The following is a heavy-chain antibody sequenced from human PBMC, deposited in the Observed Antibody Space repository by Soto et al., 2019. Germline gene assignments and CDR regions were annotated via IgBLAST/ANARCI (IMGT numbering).Heavy chain of an antibody. Sequence: QVPLVQSGAEVKKPGASMKVSCKASGYTFTSYGISWVRQAPGQGLEWMGWISAYNGNTNYAQKLQGRVTMTTDTSTSTAYMELRSLRSDDTAVYYCASEVYYYDSSGYYYMDYWGQGTLVTVSS. V-gene: IGHV1-18*04. D-gene: IGHD3-22*01. CDR2: ISAYNGNT. CDR3: ASEVYYYDSSGYYYMDY. J-gene: IGHJ4*02. CDR1: GYTFTSYG.